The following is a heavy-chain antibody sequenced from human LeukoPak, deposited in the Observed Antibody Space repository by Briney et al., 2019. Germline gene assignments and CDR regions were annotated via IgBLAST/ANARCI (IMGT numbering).Heavy chain of an antibody. D-gene: IGHD6-13*01. CDR1: GFTVSSYA. CDR3: AKDFIAAAPTVLFDY. CDR2: ISCSGGST. J-gene: IGHJ4*02. V-gene: IGHV3-23*01. Sequence: GGSLRLSCAASGFTVSSYAMSWVRQAPGKGLEWVSAISCSGGSTYYADSLKGRFTISRDNSKNTLYLQMNSLRAEDTAVYYCAKDFIAAAPTVLFDYWGQGTLVTVSS.